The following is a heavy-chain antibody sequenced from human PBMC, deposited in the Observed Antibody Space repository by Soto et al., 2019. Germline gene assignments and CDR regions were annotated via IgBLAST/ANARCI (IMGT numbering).Heavy chain of an antibody. CDR3: ARAVVVVPAATPTYYYYYVMDF. CDR1: GFTFSSYS. CDR2: ISSSSSYI. V-gene: IGHV3-21*01. D-gene: IGHD2-2*01. J-gene: IGHJ6*02. Sequence: PGGSLRLSCAASGFTFSSYSMNWVRQAPGKGLEWVSSISSSSSYIYYADSVKGRFTISRDNAKNSLYLQMNSLRAEDTAVYYCARAVVVVPAATPTYYYYYVMDFWGQGTTVIVSS.